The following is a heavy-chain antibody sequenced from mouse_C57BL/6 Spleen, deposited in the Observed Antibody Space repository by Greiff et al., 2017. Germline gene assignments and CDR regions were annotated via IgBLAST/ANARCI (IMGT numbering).Heavy chain of an antibody. D-gene: IGHD4-1*01. Sequence: EVKLQESGAELVKPGASVKLSCTASGFNIKDYYMHWVKQRTEQGLEWIGRIDPEDGETKYAPKFQGKGTITADTSSNTAYLQLSSLPAEDTAVYYCARAWDVWYFDVWGTGTTVTVSS. J-gene: IGHJ1*03. CDR3: ARAWDVWYFDV. CDR2: IDPEDGET. CDR1: GFNIKDYY. V-gene: IGHV14-2*01.